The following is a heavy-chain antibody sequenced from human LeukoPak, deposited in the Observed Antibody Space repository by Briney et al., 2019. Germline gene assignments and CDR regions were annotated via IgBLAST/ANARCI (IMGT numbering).Heavy chain of an antibody. CDR3: ARDRPDYYDSSGYPYYFDY. J-gene: IGHJ4*02. CDR1: GGTFSSYA. V-gene: IGHV1-69*01. CDR2: IIPIFGTA. Sequence: SVKVSCKASGGTFSSYAISWARQAPGQGLEWMGGIIPIFGTANYAQKFQGRVTITADESTSTAYMELSSLRSEDTAVYYCARDRPDYYDSSGYPYYFDYWGQGTLVTVSS. D-gene: IGHD3-22*01.